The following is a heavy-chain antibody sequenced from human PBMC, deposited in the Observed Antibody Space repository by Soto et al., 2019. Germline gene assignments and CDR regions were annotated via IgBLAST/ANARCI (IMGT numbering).Heavy chain of an antibody. CDR1: GYTFTSYD. Sequence: ASVKFSCKASGYTFTSYDINWARQATGQGLEWMGWMNPNSGNTGYAQKFQGRVTMTRNTSISTAYMELSSLRSEDTAVYYCEILTDQVVAALAICGQEKILTISS. CDR2: MNPNSGNT. V-gene: IGHV1-8*01. CDR3: EILTDQVVAALAI. J-gene: IGHJ3*02. D-gene: IGHD7-27*01.